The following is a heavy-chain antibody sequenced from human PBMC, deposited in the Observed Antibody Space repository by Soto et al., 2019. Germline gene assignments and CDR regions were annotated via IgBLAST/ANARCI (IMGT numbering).Heavy chain of an antibody. CDR2: ISYDGSNK. D-gene: IGHD3-22*01. V-gene: IGHV3-30-3*01. CDR3: ARETYYYDSSGLGY. Sequence: QVQLVESGGGVVQPGRSLRLSCAASGFTFSSDAMHWVRQAPGKGLEWVAVISYDGSNKYYADSVKGRFTISRDNCKNTLYLQMNSLRAEDTAVYYCARETYYYDSSGLGYWGQGTLVTVSS. J-gene: IGHJ4*02. CDR1: GFTFSSDA.